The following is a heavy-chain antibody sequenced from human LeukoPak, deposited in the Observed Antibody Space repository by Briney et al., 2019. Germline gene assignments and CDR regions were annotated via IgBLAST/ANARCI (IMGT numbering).Heavy chain of an antibody. CDR3: ARVVGDWNYSPNYYYYMDV. CDR1: GYTFTSYG. V-gene: IGHV1-18*01. Sequence: ASVKVSCKASGYTFTSYGISWVRQAPGQGLEWMGWISAYNGNTNYAQKLQGRVTMTTDTSTSTAYMELRSLRSDDTAVYYCARVVGDWNYSPNYYYYMDVWGKGTTVTVS. D-gene: IGHD1-7*01. CDR2: ISAYNGNT. J-gene: IGHJ6*03.